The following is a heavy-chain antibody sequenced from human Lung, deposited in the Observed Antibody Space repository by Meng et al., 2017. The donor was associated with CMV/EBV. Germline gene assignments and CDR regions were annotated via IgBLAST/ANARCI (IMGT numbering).Heavy chain of an antibody. CDR1: GGSVISGSYY. D-gene: IGHD2-15*01. Sequence: SXSVSGGSVISGSYYWSWIRQSPGKGLQWIGYIHNSGSTKYNPSLKSRVTISVDTPKNQFSLRLRFVTAADTAVYYCARDVGYCSDGSCSDYWGQGXLVXVSS. V-gene: IGHV4-61*01. CDR2: IHNSGST. CDR3: ARDVGYCSDGSCSDY. J-gene: IGHJ4*02.